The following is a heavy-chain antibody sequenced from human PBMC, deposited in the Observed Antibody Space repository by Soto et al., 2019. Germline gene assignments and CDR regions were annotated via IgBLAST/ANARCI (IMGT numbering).Heavy chain of an antibody. CDR3: ARDWRGAEGFDP. D-gene: IGHD3-3*01. J-gene: IGHJ5*02. Sequence: ASVKVSCKASGYTFTSYYMHWVRQAPGQGLEWMGIINPSGGSTSYAQKFQGRVTMTRDTSTSTVYMELSSLRSEDTAVYFCARDWRGAEGFDPWGQGTLVTVSS. CDR1: GYTFTSYY. V-gene: IGHV1-46*01. CDR2: INPSGGST.